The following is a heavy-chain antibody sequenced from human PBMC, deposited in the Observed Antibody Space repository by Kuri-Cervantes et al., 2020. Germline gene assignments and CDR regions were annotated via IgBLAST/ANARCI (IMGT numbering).Heavy chain of an antibody. CDR1: GGSISSYY. CDR3: ARGGAGRWELLRHAFDI. J-gene: IGHJ3*02. D-gene: IGHD1-26*01. V-gene: IGHV4-59*01. Sequence: SETLSLTCTVSGGSISSYYWSWIRQPPGKGLEWIGYIYYSGSTNYNPSLKSRVTISVDTSKNQFSLKLSSVTAADTAVYYCARGGAGRWELLRHAFDIWGQGTMVTVSS. CDR2: IYYSGST.